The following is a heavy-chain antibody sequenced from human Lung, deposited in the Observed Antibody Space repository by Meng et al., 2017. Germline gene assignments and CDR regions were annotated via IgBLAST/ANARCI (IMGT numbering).Heavy chain of an antibody. V-gene: IGHV1-69*10. CDR2: IIPILGIA. Sequence: QVQLVQSGAGGKTPGYAVKVSGKACGGTLSSYDISWVRQAPGQGLEWMGGIIPILGIANYAQKFQGRVTITADKSTSTAYMELSSLRSEDTAVYYCARGSYCGGDCYFLFDYWGQGTLVTVSS. CDR3: ARGSYCGGDCYFLFDY. D-gene: IGHD2-21*02. CDR1: GGTLSSYD. J-gene: IGHJ4*02.